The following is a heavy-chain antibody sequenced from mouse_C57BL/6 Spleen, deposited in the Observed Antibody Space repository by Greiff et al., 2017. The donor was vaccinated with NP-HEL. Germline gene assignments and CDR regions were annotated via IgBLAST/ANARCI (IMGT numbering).Heavy chain of an antibody. D-gene: IGHD1-1*01. J-gene: IGHJ2*01. CDR1: GFNIKDDY. Sequence: EVQLQQSGAELVRPGASVKLSCTASGFNIKDDYMHWVKQRPEQGLEWIGWIDPENGDTEYASKFQGKATITADTSSNTAYLQLRSLTSEDTAVYYCTTFDYYGSSLDYWGQGTTLTVAS. CDR3: TTFDYYGSSLDY. V-gene: IGHV14-4*01. CDR2: IDPENGDT.